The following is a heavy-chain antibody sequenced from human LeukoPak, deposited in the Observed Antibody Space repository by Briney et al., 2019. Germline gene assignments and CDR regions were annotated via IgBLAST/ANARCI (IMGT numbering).Heavy chain of an antibody. CDR3: ARGRPVIYGPFDH. D-gene: IGHD2/OR15-2a*01. Sequence: VASVKVSCKASGYTFPSYGSSWVRQAPGQGLEWMGRIIPSLDVGNYAQTFQDRVTITADKSTSTAYMELSSLRSEDTAVYHCARGRPVIYGPFDHRGQATLVTVSS. V-gene: IGHV1-69*04. CDR1: GYTFPSYG. J-gene: IGHJ4*02. CDR2: IIPSLDVG.